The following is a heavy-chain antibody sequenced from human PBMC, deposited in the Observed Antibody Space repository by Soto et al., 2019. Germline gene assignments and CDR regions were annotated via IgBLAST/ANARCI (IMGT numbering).Heavy chain of an antibody. CDR2: IGTAGDT. CDR1: GFTFSSYD. V-gene: IGHV3-13*01. Sequence: EVQLVESGGGLVQPGGSLRLSCAASGFTFSSYDMHWVRQPTGKGLEWVSAIGTAGDTYYPGSVKGRFTISREDAKNSLDLQMNGLRAGDTAVYYCARLGYCTSSSCYGIRYWYFDLWGRGTLVTVSS. D-gene: IGHD2-2*01. J-gene: IGHJ2*01. CDR3: ARLGYCTSSSCYGIRYWYFDL.